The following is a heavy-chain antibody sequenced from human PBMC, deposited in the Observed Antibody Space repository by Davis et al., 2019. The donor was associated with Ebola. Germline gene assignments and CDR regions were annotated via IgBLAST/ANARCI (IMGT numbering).Heavy chain of an antibody. Sequence: SDILSPTCTVPGVSISSNYWSWIRQPPGKGLEWIGYIYYSGSTNYNPSLKSRVTKSVDTSKNQFSLKLSSVAAADTAVYYCARVDYDFWSGYSNWFDPWGQGTLVTVSS. D-gene: IGHD3-3*01. CDR2: IYYSGST. V-gene: IGHV4-59*12. CDR1: GVSISSNY. J-gene: IGHJ5*02. CDR3: ARVDYDFWSGYSNWFDP.